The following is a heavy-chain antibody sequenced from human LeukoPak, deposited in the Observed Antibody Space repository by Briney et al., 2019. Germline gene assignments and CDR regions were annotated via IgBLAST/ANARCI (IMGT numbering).Heavy chain of an antibody. CDR3: ASIVVVTAAIDY. CDR2: IYYSGST. V-gene: IGHV4-30-4*01. D-gene: IGHD2-21*02. Sequence: SQTLSLTCAVSGGSISSADYHWSWIRQSPGKDLEWIGFIYYSGSTYYNPSLKSRVTISVDTSKNQFSLKLRSVTAADTAVYYCASIVVVTAAIDYWGQGTLVTVSS. CDR1: GGSISSADYH. J-gene: IGHJ4*02.